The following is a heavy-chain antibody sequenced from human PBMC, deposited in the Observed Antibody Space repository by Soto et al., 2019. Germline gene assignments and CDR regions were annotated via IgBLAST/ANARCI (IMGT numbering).Heavy chain of an antibody. CDR2: ISSDGAGA. V-gene: IGHV3-64D*08. CDR1: GLTFSSYA. D-gene: IGHD3-22*01. Sequence: EVQLVESGGGLVQPGESLGLSCSASGLTFSSYAGHWVRQAPGKGLEYGSGISSDGAGAYYADSVEGRFTISRDNAKNTLYLQMTGLRDVDTAVYYCVQAHHKSIVTPLDYWGQGILVTVSS. J-gene: IGHJ4*02. CDR3: VQAHHKSIVTPLDY.